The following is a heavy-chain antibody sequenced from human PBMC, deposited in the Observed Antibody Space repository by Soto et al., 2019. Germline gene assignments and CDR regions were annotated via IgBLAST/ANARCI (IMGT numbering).Heavy chain of an antibody. Sequence: GESLQISCEVSRYSFTTVWIGHWIVLVRQMPGKGLEWVGIIYPGDSDTRYSPSFQGHVTISADKSTSTAYLQWSSLKASDTAMYYCVRAPPKQLLTLAYFHSWGQ. D-gene: IGHD1-1*01. V-gene: IGHV5-51*01. J-gene: IGHJ5*02. CDR3: VRAPPKQLLTLAYFHS. CDR2: IYPGDSDT. CDR1: RYSFTTVWIGHW.